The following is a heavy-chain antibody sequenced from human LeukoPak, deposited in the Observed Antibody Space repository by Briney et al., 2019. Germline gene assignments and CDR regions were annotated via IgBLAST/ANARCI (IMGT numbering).Heavy chain of an antibody. CDR2: INTDGNTR. CDR1: GFTFSTSW. D-gene: IGHD3-22*01. V-gene: IGHV3-74*01. Sequence: GGSLRLSCATSGFTFSTSWMHWDRQAPGTGLVWVSRINTDGNTRDYADSVKGRFTISRDNAKNTLYLQMNSLRAEDTAVYYCVRDMGYYDKVWGQGTLVTVSS. CDR3: VRDMGYYDKV. J-gene: IGHJ4*02.